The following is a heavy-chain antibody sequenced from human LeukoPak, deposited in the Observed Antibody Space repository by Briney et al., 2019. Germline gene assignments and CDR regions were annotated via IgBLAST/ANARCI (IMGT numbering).Heavy chain of an antibody. CDR3: AREVGYCSGGSCYFGFDY. Sequence: RGSLRLSCAASGFTFSSYWMSWVRQAPGKGLEWVANIKQDGSEKYYVDSVKGRFTISRDNAKNSLYLQMNSLRAEDTAVYYCAREVGYCSGGSCYFGFDYWGQGTLVTVSS. J-gene: IGHJ4*02. D-gene: IGHD2-15*01. V-gene: IGHV3-7*03. CDR2: IKQDGSEK. CDR1: GFTFSSYW.